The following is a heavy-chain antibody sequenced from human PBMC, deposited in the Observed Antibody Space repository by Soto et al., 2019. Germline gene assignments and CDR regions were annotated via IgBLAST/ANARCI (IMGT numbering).Heavy chain of an antibody. V-gene: IGHV3-23*01. CDR3: AKCPTRTPDYGDSLFVY. CDR1: GFTFSSYA. Sequence: GGSLRLSCAASGFTFSSYAMSWVRQAPGKGLEWVSGISGSGGSTYYADSVKGRFTISRDNSKNTLYLQMNSLRADDTAVYYCAKCPTRTPDYGDSLFVYWGQGALVTVSS. D-gene: IGHD4-17*01. CDR2: ISGSGGST. J-gene: IGHJ4*02.